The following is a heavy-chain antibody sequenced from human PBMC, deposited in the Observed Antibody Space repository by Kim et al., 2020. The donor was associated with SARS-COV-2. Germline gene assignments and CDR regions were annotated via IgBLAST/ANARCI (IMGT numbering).Heavy chain of an antibody. CDR3: ARGWWLDYGDYEVYYFDY. D-gene: IGHD4-17*01. Sequence: KSRITINPDTSKNQFSLQLNSVTPEDTAVYYCARGWWLDYGDYEVYYFDYWGQGTLVTVSS. J-gene: IGHJ4*02. V-gene: IGHV6-1*01.